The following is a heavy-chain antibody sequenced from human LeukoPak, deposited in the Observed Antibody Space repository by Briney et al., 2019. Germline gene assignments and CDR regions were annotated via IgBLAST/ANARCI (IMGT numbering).Heavy chain of an antibody. CDR1: GYTFTGYY. Sequence: ASVKVSCKASGYTFTGYYMHWVRQAPGQGLEWMGWINPNSGGTNYAQKFQGRVTMTRDTSISTAYMELSRLRSDDTAVYYCARSSRGYSYGYPVYWFDPWGQGTLVTVSS. V-gene: IGHV1-2*02. J-gene: IGHJ5*02. CDR3: ARSSRGYSYGYPVYWFDP. CDR2: INPNSGGT. D-gene: IGHD5-18*01.